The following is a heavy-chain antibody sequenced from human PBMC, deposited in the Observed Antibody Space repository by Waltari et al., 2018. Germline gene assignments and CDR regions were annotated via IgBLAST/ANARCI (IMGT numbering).Heavy chain of an antibody. J-gene: IGHJ4*02. V-gene: IGHV4-39*01. CDR3: ARIDLLWFGELFYFDY. Sequence: QLQLQESGPGLVKPSETLSLTCTVSGGSISSSSYYWGWIRQPPGKGLEWIGSIYYSGSTYYNPSLKSRVTISVDTSKNQFSLKLSSVTAADTAVYYCARIDLLWFGELFYFDYWGQGTLVTVSS. CDR1: GGSISSSSYY. D-gene: IGHD3-10*01. CDR2: IYYSGST.